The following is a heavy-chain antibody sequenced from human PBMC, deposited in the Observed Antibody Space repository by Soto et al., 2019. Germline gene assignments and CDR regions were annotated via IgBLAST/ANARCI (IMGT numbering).Heavy chain of an antibody. CDR3: AMVDVYVTPSPQDV. J-gene: IGHJ6*02. V-gene: IGHV1-18*01. CDR2: INTYNGNT. CDR1: GYTFTRYG. Sequence: QVQLVQSGAEVKNPGASVKASCKASGYTFTRYGTGCARQAPGQGLERMGWINTYNGNTNNAHNVQGRVTLTTDTSTSTAYMELRSLRSNDTAIYYCAMVDVYVTPSPQDVWGQGTTVIVSS. D-gene: IGHD3-16*01.